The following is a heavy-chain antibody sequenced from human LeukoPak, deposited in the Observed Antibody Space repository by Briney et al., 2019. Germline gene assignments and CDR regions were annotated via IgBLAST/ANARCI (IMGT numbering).Heavy chain of an antibody. J-gene: IGHJ4*02. Sequence: SETLSLTCTVSGGSISSSSYYWGWIRQPPGKGLEWIGSIYYSGSTYYNPSLKSRVTISVDTSKNQFSLKLSSVTAADTAVYYCAKDHGGYGSFDYWGQGTLVTVSS. V-gene: IGHV4-39*07. CDR2: IYYSGST. CDR3: AKDHGGYGSFDY. D-gene: IGHD3-10*01. CDR1: GGSISSSSYY.